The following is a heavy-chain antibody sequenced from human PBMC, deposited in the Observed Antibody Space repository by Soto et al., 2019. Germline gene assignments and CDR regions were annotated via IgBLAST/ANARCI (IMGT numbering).Heavy chain of an antibody. V-gene: IGHV3-33*06. CDR2: IWHDGSNE. D-gene: IGHD6-6*01. CDR1: GFSFSRIA. CDR3: AKVIGFLSEGFVA. Sequence: QVQVVESGGGVVQPGRSLRLSCATSGFSFSRIAMHWVRQAPGKGLEWVAAIWHDGSNEQSADSVKGRFSISRDSSKKTQYLQRHNLPTEGKAVYYCAKVIGFLSEGFVAWGHGTTVT. J-gene: IGHJ3*01.